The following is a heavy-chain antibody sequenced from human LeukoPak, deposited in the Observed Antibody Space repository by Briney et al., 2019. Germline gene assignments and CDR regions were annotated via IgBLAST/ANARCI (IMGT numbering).Heavy chain of an antibody. J-gene: IGHJ6*04. CDR3: ATDYGSGSYHYYYYGMDV. CDR2: ISGSGGST. CDR1: GFTFSSYA. Sequence: GGSLRLSCAASGFTFSSYAMSWARQAPGKGLEWVSAISGSGGSTYYADSVKGRFTISRDNSKNTLYLQMNSLRAEDTAVYYCATDYGSGSYHYYYYGMDVWGKGTTVTVSS. D-gene: IGHD3-10*01. V-gene: IGHV3-23*01.